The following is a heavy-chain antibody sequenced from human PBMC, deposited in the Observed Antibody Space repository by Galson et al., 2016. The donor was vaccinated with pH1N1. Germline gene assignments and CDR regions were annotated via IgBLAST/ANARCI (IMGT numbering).Heavy chain of an antibody. J-gene: IGHJ4*02. CDR3: ARKGLPDY. V-gene: IGHV3-64*01. D-gene: IGHD4-11*01. CDR1: GFRFSGSS. Sequence: SLRLSCAASGFRFSGSSIHWVRQAPGKGLEYVAGISSYGGSPQYANSVKDRFIISRVNTKNTLYLQMGSLRVEDTAVYYCARKGLPDYWGQGTLVTVSS. CDR2: ISSYGGSP.